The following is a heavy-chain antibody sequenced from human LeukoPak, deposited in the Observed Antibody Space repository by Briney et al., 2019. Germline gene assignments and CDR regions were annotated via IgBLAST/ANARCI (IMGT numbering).Heavy chain of an antibody. CDR2: IYSGGRT. Sequence: GGSLRLSCAASRFTVSSNYMSWVRQAPGKGLEWVSVIYSGGRTEYADSVKGRFTISRDNSKNTLYLQMNSLRAEDTAVYYCVKSTTNTAMVKYFDYWGQGTLVTVSS. V-gene: IGHV3-66*01. CDR1: RFTVSSNY. CDR3: VKSTTNTAMVKYFDY. D-gene: IGHD5-18*01. J-gene: IGHJ4*02.